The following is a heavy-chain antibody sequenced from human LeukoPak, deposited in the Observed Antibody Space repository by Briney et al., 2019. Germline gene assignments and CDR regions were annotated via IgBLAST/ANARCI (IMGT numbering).Heavy chain of an antibody. CDR2: IYSGGST. J-gene: IGHJ4*02. CDR3: ARYSSGYPQSFDY. Sequence: GGSRRLSCAASGFTVSSNYMSWVRQAPGKGLEWVSVIYSGGSTYYADSVKGRFTISRDNSKNTLYLQMNSLRAEDTAVYYCARYSSGYPQSFDYWGQGTLVTVSS. CDR1: GFTVSSNY. V-gene: IGHV3-53*01. D-gene: IGHD3-22*01.